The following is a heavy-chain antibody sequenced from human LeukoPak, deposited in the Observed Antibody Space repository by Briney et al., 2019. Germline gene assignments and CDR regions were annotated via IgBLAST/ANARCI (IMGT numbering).Heavy chain of an antibody. CDR1: GYTFTSYG. D-gene: IGHD3-9*01. Sequence: ASVKVSCKASGYTFTSYGISWVRQAPGQGLEWMGWISAYNGNTNYAQKLQGRVTMTTDTSTSTAYMELRSLRSDDTAVYYCARDSSFSNYDILTGNYDYWGQGTLVTVSS. CDR2: ISAYNGNT. V-gene: IGHV1-18*01. J-gene: IGHJ4*02. CDR3: ARDSSFSNYDILTGNYDY.